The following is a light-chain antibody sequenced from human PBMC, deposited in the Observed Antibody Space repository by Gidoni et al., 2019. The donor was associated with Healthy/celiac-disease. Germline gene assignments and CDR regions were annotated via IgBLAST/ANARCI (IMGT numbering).Light chain of an antibody. V-gene: IGKV3-15*01. CDR2: GAS. CDR3: QQYNNWPFT. CDR1: QSVSSN. Sequence: EIAMTQSPATLSVSPGERATLSCRASQSVSSNLAWYQQKPGQAPRLLIYGASNRATGIPARFSGSGSGTEFTLTISSLQSEDFAVYYCQQYNNWPFTFGPGTKVDIK. J-gene: IGKJ3*01.